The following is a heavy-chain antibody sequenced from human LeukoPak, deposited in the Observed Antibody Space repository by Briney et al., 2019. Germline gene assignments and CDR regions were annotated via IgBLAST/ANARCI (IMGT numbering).Heavy chain of an antibody. Sequence: ASVKVSCNVSGDTLTELSMHWVRQAPGKGLEWMGGYDPGDGETIYAQKFQGRVTMTEDTSTETAHMELSSLRSEDTAVYYCATKRPVITIFGVVWRLFDYWGQGSLVSVSS. CDR1: GDTLTELS. D-gene: IGHD3-3*01. CDR3: ATKRPVITIFGVVWRLFDY. J-gene: IGHJ4*02. CDR2: YDPGDGET. V-gene: IGHV1-24*01.